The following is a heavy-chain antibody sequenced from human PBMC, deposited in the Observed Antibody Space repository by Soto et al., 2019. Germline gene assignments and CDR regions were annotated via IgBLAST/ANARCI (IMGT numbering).Heavy chain of an antibody. CDR3: ARLFSSYYLLHY. CDR2: INSDGSST. CDR1: RFTFSTYW. J-gene: IGHJ4*02. D-gene: IGHD3-10*01. Sequence: EVQLMESGGGLVQPGGSLRLSCAASRFTFSTYWMHWVRQAPGKGLVWVSRINSDGSSTTYADSVKGRFTISRDNAKNKLYPQMNSLRAEVTAVYYCARLFSSYYLLHYLGPGTLVTVSS. V-gene: IGHV3-74*01.